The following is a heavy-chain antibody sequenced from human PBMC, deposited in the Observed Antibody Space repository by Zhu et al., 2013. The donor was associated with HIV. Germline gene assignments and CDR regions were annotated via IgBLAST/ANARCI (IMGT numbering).Heavy chain of an antibody. CDR1: AGSISSYY. V-gene: IGHV4-4*07. CDR3: ARGIRYFDWLHKGDYYYMDV. D-gene: IGHD3-9*01. CDR2: IYTSGNT. J-gene: IGHJ6*03. Sequence: QVQLQESGPGLVKPSETLSLTCTVSAGSISSYYWNWIRQPAGKGLEWIGRIYTSGNTNYNPSLKSRVTISVDTSKNQFSLKLSSVTAADTAVYYCARGIRYFDWLHKGDYYYMDVWGKGTTVTVPS.